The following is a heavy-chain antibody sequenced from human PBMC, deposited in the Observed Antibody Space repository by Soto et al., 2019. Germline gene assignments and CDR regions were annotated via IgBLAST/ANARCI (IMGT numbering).Heavy chain of an antibody. CDR3: ARADCSSTTCHFYYGMDV. V-gene: IGHV1-3*01. Sequence: RASVKVSCKASGYTFTSYALHWVRQAPGQRLEWMGRINPGNDNTRYSQKFQPRVTITRDTSASIAHMELSSLTSDDTAVYYCARADCSSTTCHFYYGMDVWGQGTTVTVSS. CDR2: INPGNDNT. D-gene: IGHD2-2*01. CDR1: GYTFTSYA. J-gene: IGHJ6*02.